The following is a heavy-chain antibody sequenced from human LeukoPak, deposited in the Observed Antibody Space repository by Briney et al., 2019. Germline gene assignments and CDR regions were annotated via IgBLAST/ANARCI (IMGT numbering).Heavy chain of an antibody. V-gene: IGHV4-59*01. J-gene: IGHJ6*03. CDR3: ARARGQQRYYYMDV. CDR1: GGSISSYY. Sequence: SETLSPTCTVSGGSISSYYWSWIRQPPGKGLEWLGYIYYRGSTNYNPSLKSRVTISVDTSKNQFSLKLSSVTAADTAVYYCARARGQQRYYYMDVWGKGTTVTVSS. CDR2: IYYRGST. D-gene: IGHD6-13*01.